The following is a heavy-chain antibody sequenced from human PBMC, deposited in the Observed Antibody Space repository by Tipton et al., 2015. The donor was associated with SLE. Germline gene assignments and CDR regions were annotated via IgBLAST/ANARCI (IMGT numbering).Heavy chain of an antibody. D-gene: IGHD1-26*01. CDR1: GGSISSHY. V-gene: IGHV4-4*09. Sequence: TLSLTCTVSGGSISSHYWSWIRQPPGKGLEWIGYIYTSGSTNYNPSLKSRVTISVDTSKNQFSLKLSSVTAADTAVYYCAGGYPSDWFDPWGQGTLVTVSS. CDR3: AGGYPSDWFDP. CDR2: IYTSGST. J-gene: IGHJ5*02.